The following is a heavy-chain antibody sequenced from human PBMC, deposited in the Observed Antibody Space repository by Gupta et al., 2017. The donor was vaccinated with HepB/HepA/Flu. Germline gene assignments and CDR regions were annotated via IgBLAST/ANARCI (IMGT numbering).Heavy chain of an antibody. D-gene: IGHD6-19*01. CDR3: ARGQSSGWYYYYYGMDV. Sequence: QVQLVQSGAEVKKPGASVKVSCKASGYTFTGYYMHWVRQAPGQGLEWMGWINPNSGGTNYAQKLQGGVTMTRDTSISTAYMELSRLRSEETAVYYCARGQSSGWYYYYYGMDVWGQGTTVTVSS. J-gene: IGHJ6*02. V-gene: IGHV1-2*02. CDR1: GYTFTGYY. CDR2: INPNSGGT.